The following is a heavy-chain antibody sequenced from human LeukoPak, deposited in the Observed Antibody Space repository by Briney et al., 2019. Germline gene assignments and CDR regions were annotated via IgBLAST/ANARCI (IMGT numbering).Heavy chain of an antibody. CDR3: ARHVYSDDSSGYYIDY. V-gene: IGHV5-51*01. Sequence: RGESLKISCKGSGYSFTSYWIGWVRQMPGKGLGWMGIIYPGDSDTRYSPSFQGQVTISADKSISTAYLQWSSLKASDTAMYYCARHVYSDDSSGYYIDYWGQGTLVTVSS. CDR2: IYPGDSDT. J-gene: IGHJ4*02. CDR1: GYSFTSYW. D-gene: IGHD3-22*01.